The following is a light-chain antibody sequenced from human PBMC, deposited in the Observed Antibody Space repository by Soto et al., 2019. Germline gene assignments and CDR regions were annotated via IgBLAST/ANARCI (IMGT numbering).Light chain of an antibody. J-gene: IGKJ1*01. Sequence: DISLWQATGYLTLAPGARATLSSRARQSLSNNIYLAWYQQKPGQAPRLLIYGASSRATGIPNRFSGSGSGTDFTLTISRLEPEDFAVYYCQQYGNSPQTFGQGSIVDVK. V-gene: IGKV3-20*01. CDR3: QQYGNSPQT. CDR1: QSLSNNIY. CDR2: GAS.